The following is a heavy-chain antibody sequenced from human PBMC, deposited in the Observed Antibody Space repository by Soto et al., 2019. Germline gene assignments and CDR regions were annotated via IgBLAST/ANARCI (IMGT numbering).Heavy chain of an antibody. CDR3: AKAGWDNYDDFWSRYSPARGYYYYGMDV. V-gene: IGHV1-69*13. Sequence: GASVKVSCKASGGTFSSYAISWVRQAPGQGLEWMGGIIPIADPANYAQKFQGRATITAAESTSTAYMELRTLCSEDTTGYSCAKAGWDNYDDFWSRYSPARGYYYYGMDVWGQGTTVTVCS. J-gene: IGHJ6*02. CDR1: GGTFSSYA. CDR2: IIPIADPA. D-gene: IGHD3-3*01.